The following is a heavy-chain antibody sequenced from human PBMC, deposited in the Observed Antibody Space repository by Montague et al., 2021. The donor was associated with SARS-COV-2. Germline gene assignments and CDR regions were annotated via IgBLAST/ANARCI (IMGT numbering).Heavy chain of an antibody. J-gene: IGHJ5*02. CDR3: ARQGGPAGKHWFDP. Sequence: SETLSLTCTVSGGSVSGTSYYWAWIRQPPGKGLEWIVNIHHSGTTFYNLSLKSRVTISVDTSKNEVSLKLNPVTAADTAVYYCARQGGPAGKHWFDPWGQGTLVTVSS. V-gene: IGHV4-39*01. D-gene: IGHD2-2*01. CDR1: GGSVSGTSYY. CDR2: IHHSGTT.